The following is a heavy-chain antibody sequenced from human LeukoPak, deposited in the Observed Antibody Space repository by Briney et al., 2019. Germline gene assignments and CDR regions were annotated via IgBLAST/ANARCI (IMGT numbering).Heavy chain of an antibody. CDR1: GFTFSSYS. J-gene: IGHJ5*02. CDR2: ISSSGSTI. CDR3: ARSNVVDLDP. V-gene: IGHV3-48*04. D-gene: IGHD2-21*01. Sequence: GGSLRLSCAASGFTFSSYSMMWVRQAPGKGLEWVSYISSSGSTIYYADSVKGRFTISRDNAKNSLYLQMNSQRAEDTAVYYCARSNVVDLDPWGQGTLVTVSS.